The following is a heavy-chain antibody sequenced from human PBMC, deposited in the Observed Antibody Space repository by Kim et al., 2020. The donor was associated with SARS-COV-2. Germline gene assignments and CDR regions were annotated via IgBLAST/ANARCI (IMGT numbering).Heavy chain of an antibody. D-gene: IGHD2-2*01. J-gene: IGHJ5*02. Sequence: DSVKGRFTISRDNAKNSLYLQMNSLRAEDTAVYYCARDYPKVVPAAMPATWGQGTLVTVSS. CDR3: ARDYPKVVPAAMPAT. V-gene: IGHV3-21*01.